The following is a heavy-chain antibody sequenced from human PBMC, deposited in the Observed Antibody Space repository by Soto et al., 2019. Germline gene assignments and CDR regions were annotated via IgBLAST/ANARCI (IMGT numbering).Heavy chain of an antibody. J-gene: IGHJ6*02. CDR1: GFTFSSYW. CDR3: AKQASVTKPYYYHGIDV. Sequence: GGSLRLSCAASGFTFSSYWRHWGRQAPGKGLVWVSRINSDGISTSYADSVKGRFTISRDNSKNTLYLQMNSLRVDDSAIYFCAKQASVTKPYYYHGIDVWGLGTTVTVSS. CDR2: INSDGIST. D-gene: IGHD4-17*01. V-gene: IGHV3-74*01.